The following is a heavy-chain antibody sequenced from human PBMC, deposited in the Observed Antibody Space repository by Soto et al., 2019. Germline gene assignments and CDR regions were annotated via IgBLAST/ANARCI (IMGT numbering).Heavy chain of an antibody. CDR3: ARVGCHSEFDP. CDR1: GGSISSGDYF. J-gene: IGHJ5*02. V-gene: IGHV4-30-4*02. CDR2: IYYSGST. Sequence: PSETLSLTCTVSGGSISSGDYFWSWIRQPPGKGLEWIGYIYYSGSTYYNPSLKTRVTISVDTSKNQFSLKLSSVTAADTAVYSCARVGCHSEFDPWGDGTMVAV.